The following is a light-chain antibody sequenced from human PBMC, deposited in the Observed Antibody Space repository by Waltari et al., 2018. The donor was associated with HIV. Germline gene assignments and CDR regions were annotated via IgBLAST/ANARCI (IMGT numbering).Light chain of an antibody. CDR2: DVS. J-gene: IGLJ2*01. CDR3: SSYTSSSTLYVV. CDR1: SSYVGCYNY. Sequence: QSALTQPASVSGSPGQSLTIAFTGPSSYVGCYNYVYWYQQHPGKAPKLMIYDVSYRPSGVSNRFSGSKSGNTASLTISGLQAEDEADYYCSSYTSSSTLYVVFGGGTKLTVL. V-gene: IGLV2-14*01.